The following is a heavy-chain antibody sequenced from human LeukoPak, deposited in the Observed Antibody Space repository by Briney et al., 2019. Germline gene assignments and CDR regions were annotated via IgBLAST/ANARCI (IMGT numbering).Heavy chain of an antibody. J-gene: IGHJ5*02. CDR1: GYTFTGYY. V-gene: IGHV1-2*02. CDR3: ARDLIEDEWELEPNWFDP. Sequence: GASVKVSCKASGYTFTGYYMHWVRQAPGQGLEWMGWINPNSGGTNYAQKFQGRVTVTRDTSISTAYMELRSLRSDDTAVYYCARDLIEDEWELEPNWFDPWGQGTLVTVSS. D-gene: IGHD1-26*01. CDR2: INPNSGGT.